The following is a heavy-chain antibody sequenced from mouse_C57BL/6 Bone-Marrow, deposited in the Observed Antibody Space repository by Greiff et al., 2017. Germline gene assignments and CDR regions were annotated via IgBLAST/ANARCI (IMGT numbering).Heavy chain of an antibody. Sequence: VPLQQSGPELVKPGASVKISCKASGYAFSSSWMNWVKQRPGKGLEWIGRIYPGDGDTNYNGKFKGKATLTADKSSSTAYMQLSSLTSEDSAVYFCARKRAMYYFDYWGQGTTLTVSS. J-gene: IGHJ2*01. D-gene: IGHD3-1*01. CDR1: GYAFSSSW. CDR3: ARKRAMYYFDY. V-gene: IGHV1-82*01. CDR2: IYPGDGDT.